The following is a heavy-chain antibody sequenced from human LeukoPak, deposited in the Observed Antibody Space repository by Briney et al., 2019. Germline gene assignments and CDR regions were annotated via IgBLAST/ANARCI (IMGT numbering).Heavy chain of an antibody. CDR1: GYSFTSYW. CDR3: ARTNYYGSGSPPYYFDY. D-gene: IGHD3-10*01. V-gene: IGHV5-51*01. J-gene: IGHJ4*02. Sequence: GESLKISCKGSGYSFTSYWIGWVRQMPGKGLEWMGIIYPGDSDTRYSPSFQGQVTISADKSISTAYLQWSSLKASDTAMYYCARTNYYGSGSPPYYFDYWGQGTLVTVSS. CDR2: IYPGDSDT.